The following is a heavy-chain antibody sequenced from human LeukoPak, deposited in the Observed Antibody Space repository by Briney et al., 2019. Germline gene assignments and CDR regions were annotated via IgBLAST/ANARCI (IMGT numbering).Heavy chain of an antibody. J-gene: IGHJ4*02. CDR2: INWNGDST. CDR1: GFIFDDYG. Sequence: GGSLRLSCAGSGFIFDDYGMSWVRQAPGKGLEWVSGINWNGDSTGYADSVRGRFTISRDNSKNTLYLQMNSLRAEDTAVYYCARVGGVVVTAIYYFDYWGQGTLVTVSS. CDR3: ARVGGVVVTAIYYFDY. D-gene: IGHD2-21*02. V-gene: IGHV3-20*04.